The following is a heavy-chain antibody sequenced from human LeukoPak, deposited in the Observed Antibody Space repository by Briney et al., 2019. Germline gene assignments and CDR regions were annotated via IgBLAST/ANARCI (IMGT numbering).Heavy chain of an antibody. CDR2: VSWDGSDT. Sequence: GGSLRLSCAASGFTFDEYAMHWVRQAPGKGLEWVSLVSWDGSDTHYADSVKGRFTISRDNAKNSLYLQMNSLRAEDTAVYYCAELGITMIGGVWGKGTTVTISS. CDR3: AELGITMIGGV. D-gene: IGHD3-10*02. V-gene: IGHV3-43D*03. J-gene: IGHJ6*04. CDR1: GFTFDEYA.